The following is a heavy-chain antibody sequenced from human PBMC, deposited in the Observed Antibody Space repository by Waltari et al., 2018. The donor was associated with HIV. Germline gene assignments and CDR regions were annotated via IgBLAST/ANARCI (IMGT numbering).Heavy chain of an antibody. CDR2: IYWDDDK. CDR3: AHSLPVKPYTYYYDSSGYYGYFDY. J-gene: IGHJ4*02. Sequence: QITLKESGPTLVKPTQTLTLTCTFSGFSLSTSGVGVGWIRQPPGKALEWLALIYWDDDKRYSPSLKSRLTITKDTSKNQVVLTMTNMDPVDTATYYCAHSLPVKPYTYYYDSSGYYGYFDYWGQGTLVTVSS. D-gene: IGHD3-22*01. CDR1: GFSLSTSGVG. V-gene: IGHV2-5*02.